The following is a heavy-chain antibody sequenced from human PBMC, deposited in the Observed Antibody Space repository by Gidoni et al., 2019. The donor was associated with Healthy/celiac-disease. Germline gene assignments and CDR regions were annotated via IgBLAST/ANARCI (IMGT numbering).Heavy chain of an antibody. V-gene: IGHV3-7*01. CDR1: GFTFSSDW. CDR2: IKQDGSEK. D-gene: IGHD6-19*01. J-gene: IGHJ4*02. Sequence: EVQLVESGGGLVQPGGSLRLSCAASGFTFSSDWMSWVRQAPGKGLGWVANIKQDGSEKYYVDSVKGRFTISRDNAKNSLYLQMNSLRAEDTAVYYCAREGVAGPVDYWGQGTLVTVSS. CDR3: AREGVAGPVDY.